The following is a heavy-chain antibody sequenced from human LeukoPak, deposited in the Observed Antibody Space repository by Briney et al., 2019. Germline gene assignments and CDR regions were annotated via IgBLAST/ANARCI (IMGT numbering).Heavy chain of an antibody. V-gene: IGHV3-30*04. CDR1: GFTFSSYA. Sequence: PGGSLRLSCAASGFTFSSYAMHWVRQAPGKGLEWVAVISYDGSNKYYADSVKGRFTISRDNSKNTLYLQMNSLRAEDTAVYYCAREIIAAAGTWVFSNWFDPWGQGTLVTVSS. CDR2: ISYDGSNK. CDR3: AREIIAAAGTWVFSNWFDP. D-gene: IGHD6-13*01. J-gene: IGHJ5*02.